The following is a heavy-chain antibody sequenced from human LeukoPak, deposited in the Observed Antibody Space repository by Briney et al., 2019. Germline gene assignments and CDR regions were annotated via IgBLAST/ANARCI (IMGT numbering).Heavy chain of an antibody. CDR2: ISNSDGST. D-gene: IGHD1-14*01. CDR3: AKATGYLL. J-gene: IGHJ4*02. Sequence: GSLRLSCAASGFTFSSYAMSWVRQAPGKGLEWVSTISNSDGSTYYADSVKGRFTISRDNSENTLYLQMNSLRAEDTAVYYCAKATGYLLWGQGTLVTVSS. CDR1: GFTFSSYA. V-gene: IGHV3-23*01.